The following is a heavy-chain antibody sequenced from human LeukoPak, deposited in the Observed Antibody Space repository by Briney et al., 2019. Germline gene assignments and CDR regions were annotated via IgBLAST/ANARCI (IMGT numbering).Heavy chain of an antibody. CDR1: GGTFSSYA. CDR2: IIPILGIA. CDR3: ARYRCKTTSGCEDTDAFDT. D-gene: IGHD2/OR15-2a*01. Sequence: SVKVSCKASGGTFSSYAISWVRQAPGQGLEWMGRIIPILGIANYAQKFQGRVTMTRDTSINTAYMELSRLTSDDTAVYYCARYRCKTTSGCEDTDAFDTWGQGTMVTVSS. V-gene: IGHV1-69*04. J-gene: IGHJ3*02.